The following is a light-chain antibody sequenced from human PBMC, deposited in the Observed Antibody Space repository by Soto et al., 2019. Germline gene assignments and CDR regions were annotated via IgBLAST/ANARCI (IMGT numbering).Light chain of an antibody. CDR2: EVT. V-gene: IGLV2-14*01. J-gene: IGLJ1*01. Sequence: QSALTQPASVSGSPGQSITISCTGTSSDVGAYNYVSWYQQHPGKAPKLLIYEVTNRPSGVSNRFSGSKSGNTASLTISGLQAEDEADYYCSSYTSSSTLLDVFGTGTKVTVL. CDR1: SSDVGAYNY. CDR3: SSYTSSSTLLDV.